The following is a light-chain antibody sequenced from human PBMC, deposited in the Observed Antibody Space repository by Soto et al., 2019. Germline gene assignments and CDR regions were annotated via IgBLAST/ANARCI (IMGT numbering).Light chain of an antibody. Sequence: QSALTQPPSASGSPGQSVTISCTGTSSDVGGYNYVSWYQQHPGKAPKLMIYEVSKRPSGVPDRFSGSKSGNTASLTISGLQAEDEADYYCSSYTTSSTLAVFGGGTKPTVL. CDR2: EVS. V-gene: IGLV2-8*01. J-gene: IGLJ2*01. CDR3: SSYTTSSTLAV. CDR1: SSDVGGYNY.